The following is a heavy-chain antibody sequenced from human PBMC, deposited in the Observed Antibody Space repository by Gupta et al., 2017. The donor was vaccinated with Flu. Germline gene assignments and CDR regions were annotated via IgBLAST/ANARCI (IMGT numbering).Heavy chain of an antibody. J-gene: IGHJ4*02. CDR2: ISGSGDST. CDR1: GFTFSSYA. Sequence: EVQLLESGGGLLHPGGSMRLSCAASGFTFSSYAMSWVRQAPGKGLEWVSAISGSGDSTYYADSVKGWFTISRDNSKNTLDLQMNSLRVEDTAVYYCAKGRSVVVVAATNYWGQGTLVTVSS. V-gene: IGHV3-23*01. CDR3: AKGRSVVVVAATNY. D-gene: IGHD2-15*01.